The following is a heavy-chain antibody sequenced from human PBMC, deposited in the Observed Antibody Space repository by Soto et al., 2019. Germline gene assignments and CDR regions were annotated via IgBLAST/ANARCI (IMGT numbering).Heavy chain of an antibody. CDR3: AIQPEVGYGDYDLTHAIHI. CDR2: INHSGST. D-gene: IGHD4-17*01. CDR1: GGSFSGYY. Sequence: SETLSLTCAVYGGSFSGYYWSWIRQPPGKGLEWIGEINHSGSTNYNPSLKSRVTISVDTSKNQFSLKLSSVTAADTAVYYCAIQPEVGYGDYDLTHAIHISGQATMVTVSS. J-gene: IGHJ3*02. V-gene: IGHV4-34*01.